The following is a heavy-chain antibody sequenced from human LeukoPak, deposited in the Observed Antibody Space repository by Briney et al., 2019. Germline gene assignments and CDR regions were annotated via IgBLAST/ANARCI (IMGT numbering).Heavy chain of an antibody. V-gene: IGHV1-8*01. CDR2: MNPNSGNT. J-gene: IGHJ4*02. D-gene: IGHD5-12*01. Sequence: ASVKVSCKASGYTFTSYDVNWVRQATGQGLEWMGWMNPNSGNTGYAQKFQGRVTMTRNTSISTAYMELSSLRSEGTAVYYCAIDSGYDAVKTFDYWGQGTLVTVSS. CDR3: AIDSGYDAVKTFDY. CDR1: GYTFTSYD.